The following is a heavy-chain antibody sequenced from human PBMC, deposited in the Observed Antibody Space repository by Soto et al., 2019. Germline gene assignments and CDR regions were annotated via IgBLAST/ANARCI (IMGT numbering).Heavy chain of an antibody. CDR1: GGSVSSGSYY. Sequence: PSEALSLTSTGSGGSVSSGSYYWSWKRQPPGKGLEWIGYIYYSGSTNYNPSLKSRVTISVDTSKNQFSLKLSSVTAADTAVYYCARVLYCSGGSCYYYFDYWGQGTLVTV. V-gene: IGHV4-61*01. J-gene: IGHJ4*02. CDR3: ARVLYCSGGSCYYYFDY. D-gene: IGHD2-15*01. CDR2: IYYSGST.